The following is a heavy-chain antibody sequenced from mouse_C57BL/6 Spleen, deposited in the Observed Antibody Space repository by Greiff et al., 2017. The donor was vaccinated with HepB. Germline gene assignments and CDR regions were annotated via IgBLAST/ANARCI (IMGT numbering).Heavy chain of an antibody. CDR2: IYPKSGDT. D-gene: IGHD2-1*01. J-gene: IGHJ1*03. CDR3: ARGGIYGNDWYFDV. Sequence: VKLMESGAELVRPGASVKLSCTASGYTFTGYGISWVKQRTGQGLEWIGEIYPKSGDTYYNEKFKGKATLTADKSSSTAYMELRSLTSEDSAVYFCARGGIYGNDWYFDVWGTGTTVTVA. CDR1: GYTFTGYG. V-gene: IGHV1-81*01.